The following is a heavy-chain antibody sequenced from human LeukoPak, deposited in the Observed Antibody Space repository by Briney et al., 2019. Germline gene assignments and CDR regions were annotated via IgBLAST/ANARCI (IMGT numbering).Heavy chain of an antibody. Sequence: SETLSLTCAVSGGSISSGGYSWSWIRQPPGKGLEWIGYIYHSGSTNYNPSLKSRVTISVDTSKNQFSLKLSSVTAADTAVYYCARRSYDFWTPKYNWFDPWGQGTLVTVSS. CDR3: ARRSYDFWTPKYNWFDP. CDR1: GGSISSGGYS. D-gene: IGHD3-3*01. J-gene: IGHJ5*02. V-gene: IGHV4-30-2*01. CDR2: IYHSGST.